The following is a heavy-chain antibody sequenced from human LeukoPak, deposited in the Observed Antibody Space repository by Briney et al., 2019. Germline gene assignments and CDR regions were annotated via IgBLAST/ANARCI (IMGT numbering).Heavy chain of an antibody. V-gene: IGHV3-21*04. CDR3: AKDYSSGYYYTH. J-gene: IGHJ4*02. D-gene: IGHD3-22*01. CDR1: GFTFSSYS. CDR2: ISSSSSYI. Sequence: GGSLRLSCAASGFTFSSYSMNWVRQAPGKGLEWVSSISSSSSYIYYADSVKGRFTISRDNAKNSLYLQMNSLRAEDTAVYYCAKDYSSGYYYTHWGQGTLVTVSS.